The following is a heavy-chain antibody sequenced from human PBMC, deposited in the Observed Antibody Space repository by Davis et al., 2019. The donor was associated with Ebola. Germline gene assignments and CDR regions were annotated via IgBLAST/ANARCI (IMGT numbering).Heavy chain of an antibody. Sequence: PSETLSLTCAVSGGSISSGGYSWSWIRQPPGKGLEWIGYIYHSGSTYYNPSLKSRVTISVDRSKNQFSLKLSSVTAADTAVYYCARVKWGRYCSGGSCQLNYYGMDVWGQGTTVTVSS. CDR2: IYHSGST. CDR1: GGSISSGGYS. J-gene: IGHJ6*02. V-gene: IGHV4-30-2*01. D-gene: IGHD2-15*01. CDR3: ARVKWGRYCSGGSCQLNYYGMDV.